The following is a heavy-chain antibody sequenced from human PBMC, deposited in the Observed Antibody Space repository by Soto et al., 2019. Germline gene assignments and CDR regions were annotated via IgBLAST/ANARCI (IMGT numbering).Heavy chain of an antibody. V-gene: IGHV4-34*01. J-gene: IGHJ3*02. CDR2: INHSGST. CDR1: GGSFSGYY. CDR3: ARASSGLGSAFDI. Sequence: QVQLQQWGAGLLTPSETLSLTCAVYGGSFSGYYWSWIRQPPGKGLEWIGEINHSGSTNYNPSLKSRVTISVDTSKNQFSLKLSSVTAADTAVYYCARASSGLGSAFDIWGQGTMVTVSS. D-gene: IGHD3-22*01.